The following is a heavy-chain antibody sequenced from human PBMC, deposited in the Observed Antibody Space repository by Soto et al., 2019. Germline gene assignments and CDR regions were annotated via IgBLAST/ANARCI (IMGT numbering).Heavy chain of an antibody. V-gene: IGHV3-74*02. CDR3: ASDLAGRADV. CDR2: MNEDGGTT. J-gene: IGHJ6*02. Sequence: EVQLVESGGGLVRPGGSLRLSCAPSGFTFSSYWMHWVRQAPGKGLVWVSRMNEDGGTTDYADSVKGRFTISRDNAKNTLYLQMNSLRVEDKAVYYCASDLAGRADVWGQGTTVTVSS. CDR1: GFTFSSYW.